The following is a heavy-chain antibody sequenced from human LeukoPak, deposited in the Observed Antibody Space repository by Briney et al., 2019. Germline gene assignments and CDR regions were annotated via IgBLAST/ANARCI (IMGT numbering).Heavy chain of an antibody. J-gene: IGHJ6*02. D-gene: IGHD2-15*01. CDR2: MYYSGST. Sequence: SETLSLTCAVYGGSFSGYYWSWIRQRPGKSLEWIGYMYYSGSTHYNPSLESRVTISVDTSKNQFSLKLYPVAAADTAVYYCARTGGGSCSGGSCYLLYGMDVWGQGTTVTVSS. CDR3: ARTGGGSCSGGSCYLLYGMDV. CDR1: GGSFSGYY. V-gene: IGHV4-34*09.